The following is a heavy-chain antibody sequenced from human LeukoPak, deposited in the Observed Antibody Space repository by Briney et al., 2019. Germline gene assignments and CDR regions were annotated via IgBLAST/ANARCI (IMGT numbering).Heavy chain of an antibody. CDR3: ARRALGYCSGGSCYSGFDP. V-gene: IGHV5-10-1*01. CDR2: IDPSDSYT. CDR1: GYSFTSYW. J-gene: IGHJ5*02. D-gene: IGHD2-15*01. Sequence: GESLKISCKGSGYSFTSYWISWVRQMPGKGLEWMGRIDPSDSYTNYSPSFQGHVTISADKSISTAYLQWSSLKASDAAMYYCARRALGYCSGGSCYSGFDPWGQGTLVTVSS.